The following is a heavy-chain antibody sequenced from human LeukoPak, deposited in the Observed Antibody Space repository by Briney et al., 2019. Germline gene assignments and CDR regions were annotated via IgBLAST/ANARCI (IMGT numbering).Heavy chain of an antibody. CDR3: ARDAGNSSGRNDFDY. J-gene: IGHJ4*02. V-gene: IGHV3-21*01. D-gene: IGHD6-19*01. CDR2: ISSSNNDI. CDR1: GFTFSSYS. Sequence: GGSLRLSCAASGFTFSSYSMNWVRQAPGKGLEWVSSISSSNNDIYYADSVKGRFTISRDNAKNALYLQMNSLRAEDTAAYYCARDAGNSSGRNDFDYWGQGTLVTVSS.